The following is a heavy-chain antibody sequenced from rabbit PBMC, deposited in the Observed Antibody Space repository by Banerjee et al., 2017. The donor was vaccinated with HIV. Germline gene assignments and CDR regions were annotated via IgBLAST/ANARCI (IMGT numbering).Heavy chain of an antibody. CDR1: GFSFSSSYY. CDR3: ARGPNNAGDGLSL. V-gene: IGHV1S43*01. D-gene: IGHD4-2*01. CDR2: IYTSSGST. J-gene: IGHJ3*01. Sequence: QEQLVESGGGLVQPEGSLTLTCTASGFSFSSSYYMCWVRQAPGKGLEWIACIYTSSGSTYYASWVNGRFTISRSTSLSTVTLQLNSLTAADTATYFCARGPNNAGDGLSLWGQGTLVTVS.